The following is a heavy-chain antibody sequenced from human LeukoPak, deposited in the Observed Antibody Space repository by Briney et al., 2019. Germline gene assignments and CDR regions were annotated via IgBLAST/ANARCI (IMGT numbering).Heavy chain of an antibody. D-gene: IGHD3-10*01. V-gene: IGHV3-23*01. CDR1: GFTFSSYA. CDR2: ISGSGGST. Sequence: GGSLRLSCAASGFTFSSYAMSWVRQAPGKGLEWVSAISGSGGSTYYADSVKGRFTISRDNSKNTLYLQMNSLRAEDTAVYYCAKDTREILLWFGELSPDAFDIWGQGTMVTVSS. J-gene: IGHJ3*02. CDR3: AKDTREILLWFGELSPDAFDI.